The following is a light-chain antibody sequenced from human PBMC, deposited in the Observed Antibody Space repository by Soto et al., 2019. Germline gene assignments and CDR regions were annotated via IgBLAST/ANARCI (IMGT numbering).Light chain of an antibody. J-gene: IGLJ3*02. CDR2: GVT. CDR3: CSYIHFTTV. V-gene: IGLV2-14*01. Sequence: QSVLTQPASVSGSPGQSITISCTGASSDVGFSDYVSWYQQHPGKAPKLLIYGVTNRPSGVSNRFSGSKSGNTASLSISGLQAEDEADYYCCSYIHFTTVFGGGTKATVL. CDR1: SSDVGFSDY.